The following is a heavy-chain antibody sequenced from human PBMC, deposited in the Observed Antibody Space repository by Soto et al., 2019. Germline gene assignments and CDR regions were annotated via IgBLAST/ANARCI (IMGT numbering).Heavy chain of an antibody. J-gene: IGHJ4*02. D-gene: IGHD6-13*01. CDR3: ARDRGSSQLDY. CDR2: IWYDGSNK. Sequence: QVQLVESGGGVVQPGRSLTLSCAASGFTFSSYGMHWVRQAPGKGLEWVAVIWYDGSNKYYADSVKGRFTISRDNSKNTLYLQMNSLRAEDTAVYYCARDRGSSQLDYWGQGTLVTVSS. CDR1: GFTFSSYG. V-gene: IGHV3-33*01.